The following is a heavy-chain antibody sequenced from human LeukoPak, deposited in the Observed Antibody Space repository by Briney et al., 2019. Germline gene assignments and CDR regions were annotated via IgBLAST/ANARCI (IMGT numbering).Heavy chain of an antibody. Sequence: PGGSLRLSCAASGFTFSSYWMHWVRQAPGKGLVWVSRINSDGSSTSYADSVKGRFTISRDNAKNTLYLQMNSLRAEDTAVYYCARGGNLLRCYYGMDVWGKGTTVTVSS. CDR2: INSDGSST. D-gene: IGHD4-23*01. J-gene: IGHJ6*04. CDR1: GFTFSSYW. V-gene: IGHV3-74*01. CDR3: ARGGNLLRCYYGMDV.